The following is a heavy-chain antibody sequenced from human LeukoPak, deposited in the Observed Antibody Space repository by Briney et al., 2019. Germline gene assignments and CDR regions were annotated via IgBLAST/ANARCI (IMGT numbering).Heavy chain of an antibody. Sequence: NPSGTLSLTCAVYGGSFSGYYWSWIRQPPGKGLEWIGEINHSGSTNYNPSLKSRVTISVDTSKNQFSLKLSSVTAADTAVYYCARKRGYCSSTSCYTYFDYWGQGTLVTVSS. D-gene: IGHD2-2*02. V-gene: IGHV4-34*01. CDR1: GGSFSGYY. CDR2: INHSGST. CDR3: ARKRGYCSSTSCYTYFDY. J-gene: IGHJ4*02.